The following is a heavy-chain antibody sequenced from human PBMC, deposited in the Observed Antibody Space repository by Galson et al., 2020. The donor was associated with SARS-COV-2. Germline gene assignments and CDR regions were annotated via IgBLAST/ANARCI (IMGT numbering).Heavy chain of an antibody. J-gene: IGHJ1*01. CDR3: AKGTPPYCGGDCYSEYFQH. V-gene: IGHV3-30*18. D-gene: IGHD2-21*02. CDR1: GFTFSSYG. Sequence: GGSLRLSCAASGFTFSSYGMHWVRQAPGKGLEWVAVISYDGSNKYYADSVKGRFTISRDNSKNTLYLQMNSLRAEDTAVYYCAKGTPPYCGGDCYSEYFQHWGQGTLVTVSS. CDR2: ISYDGSNK.